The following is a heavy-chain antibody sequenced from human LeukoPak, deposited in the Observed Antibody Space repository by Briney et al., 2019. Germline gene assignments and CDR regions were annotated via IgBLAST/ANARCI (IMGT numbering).Heavy chain of an antibody. D-gene: IGHD3-10*01. CDR2: IYYSGST. CDR1: GGSISSSSYY. J-gene: IGHJ4*02. Sequence: SETLSLTCTVSGGSISSSSYYWGWIRQPPGKGLEWIGSIYYSGSTYYNPSLKSRVTISVDTSKNQFSLKLSSVTAADTAVYYCARGIWFGEFYYWGQGTLVTVSS. V-gene: IGHV4-39*07. CDR3: ARGIWFGEFYY.